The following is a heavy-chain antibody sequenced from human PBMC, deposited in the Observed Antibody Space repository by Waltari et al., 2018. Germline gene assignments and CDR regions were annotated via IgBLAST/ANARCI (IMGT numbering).Heavy chain of an antibody. CDR1: GFTFSNYW. CDR2: NDNDGTRV. D-gene: IGHD2-21*01. J-gene: IGHJ4*02. V-gene: IGHV3-74*03. Sequence: ELQLVESGGGLVQPGGSLRLSCAASGFTFSNYWMHWVRQVPGKGLVWVSRNDNDGTRVTYAYAVKGRFTISRDNAKNTLYLKLDSVRADDAAVYFCARNGSDCSFDQWGQGTRVTVSS. CDR3: ARNGSDCSFDQ.